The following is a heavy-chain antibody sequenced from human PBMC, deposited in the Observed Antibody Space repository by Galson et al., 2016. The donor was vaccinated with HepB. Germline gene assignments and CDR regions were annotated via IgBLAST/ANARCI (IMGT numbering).Heavy chain of an antibody. CDR3: TKGRGAGISGNEGNFEY. V-gene: IGHV3-23*01. CDR2: LDPGGGIT. D-gene: IGHD5-12*01. J-gene: IGHJ4*02. CDR1: GFTFTTYA. Sequence: SLRLSCAASGFTFTTYAMTWVRQAPGKGLEWVAGLDPGGGITSYADSVKGRFTISRDTSKNTLSLQMNSLRVEDTAVYYCTKGRGAGISGNEGNFEYWGQGTLVTVSS.